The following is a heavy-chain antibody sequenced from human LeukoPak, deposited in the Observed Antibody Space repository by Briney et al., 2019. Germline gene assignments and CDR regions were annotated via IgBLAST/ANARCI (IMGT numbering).Heavy chain of an antibody. CDR1: GFSLNTRGGG. V-gene: IGHV2-5*02. CDR2: IYWDDDR. D-gene: IGHD3-22*01. CDR3: AHRKNYYDSSVFDN. J-gene: IGHJ4*02. Sequence: KESGPTLVNPTQTLTLTCTFSGFSLNTRGGGVGWIRQPPGMALEWLALIYWDDDRRYSPSLKSRLTITKDTSKNQVVLTITNMDPVDTATYFCAHRKNYYDSSVFDNWGQGTLVTVSS.